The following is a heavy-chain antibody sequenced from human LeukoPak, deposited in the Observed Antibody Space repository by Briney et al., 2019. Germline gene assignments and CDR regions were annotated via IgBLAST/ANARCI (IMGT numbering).Heavy chain of an antibody. CDR1: GGSFSGYY. CDR2: IYHSGST. Sequence: PSETLSLTCAVYGGSFSGYYWTWIRQPPGKGLEWIGEIYHSGSTNYNPSLKSRVTLSLDTSKNQFSLKLSSVTAADTAVYYCARYYYDSSGYYGENYYYYMDVWGKGTTVTVSS. CDR3: ARYYYDSSGYYGENYYYYMDV. V-gene: IGHV4-34*01. J-gene: IGHJ6*03. D-gene: IGHD3-22*01.